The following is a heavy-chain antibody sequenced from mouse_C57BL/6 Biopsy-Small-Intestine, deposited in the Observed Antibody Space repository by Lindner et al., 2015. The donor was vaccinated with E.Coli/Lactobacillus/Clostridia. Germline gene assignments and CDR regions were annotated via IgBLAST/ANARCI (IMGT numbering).Heavy chain of an antibody. CDR3: AREGVYSNLFAY. J-gene: IGHJ3*01. D-gene: IGHD2-5*01. Sequence: VQLQESGAELARPGASVKMSCKASGYTFTSYTMHWVKQRPGQGLEWIGYINPSSGYTKYNQKFKDKATLTADKSSSTAYMQLSSLTSEDSAVYYCAREGVYSNLFAYWGQGTLVTVSA. CDR1: GYTFTSYT. V-gene: IGHV1-4*01. CDR2: INPSSGYT.